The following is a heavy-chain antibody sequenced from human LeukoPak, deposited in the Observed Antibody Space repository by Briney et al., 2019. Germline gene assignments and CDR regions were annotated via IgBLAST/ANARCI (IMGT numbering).Heavy chain of an antibody. CDR2: SRNKANSYST. J-gene: IGHJ4*02. CDR3: ARGPLFLNPRYYFDY. V-gene: IGHV3-72*01. CDR1: GFTFSDQY. D-gene: IGHD3-16*02. Sequence: PGGSLRLSCAASGFTFSDQYMDWVRQAPGKGLEWVGRSRNKANSYSTEYAASVKGRFTISRDDSKNSLYLQMNSLKTEDTAMYYCARGPLFLNPRYYFDYWGQGTLVTVSS.